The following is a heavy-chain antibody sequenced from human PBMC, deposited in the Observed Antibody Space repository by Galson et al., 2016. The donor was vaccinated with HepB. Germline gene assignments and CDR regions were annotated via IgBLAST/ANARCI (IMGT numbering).Heavy chain of an antibody. V-gene: IGHV1-3*04. J-gene: IGHJ6*02. CDR3: ARDQAYYYGMDV. Sequence: SVKVSCKASGYTFTAHAVHWVRQAPGQRLEWMGWINTGIGNTKYSQKFQGRVTITRDTFATTAYIELSSVRSEDTAVYYCARDQAYYYGMDVWGQGTTVTVSS. CDR1: GYTFTAHA. CDR2: INTGIGNT.